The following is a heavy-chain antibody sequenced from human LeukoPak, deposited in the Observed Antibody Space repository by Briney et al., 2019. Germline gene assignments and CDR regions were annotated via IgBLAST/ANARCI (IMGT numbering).Heavy chain of an antibody. J-gene: IGHJ4*02. D-gene: IGHD1-26*01. Sequence: GGSLRLSCAASGFTFSDAWMSWVRQAPGKGLEWVGHIKSHTAGGTTDYPAPVKDRFTISRDDSRNTLYLQMNSLKTEDTAVYYCATEFYGSYNYWGQGILVTVSS. CDR3: ATEFYGSYNY. CDR2: IKSHTAGGTT. V-gene: IGHV3-15*01. CDR1: GFTFSDAW.